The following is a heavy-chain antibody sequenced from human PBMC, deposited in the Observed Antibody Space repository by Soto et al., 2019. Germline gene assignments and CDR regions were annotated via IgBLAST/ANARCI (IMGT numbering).Heavy chain of an antibody. D-gene: IGHD3-22*01. Sequence: QVQLQESGPGLVKPSQTLSLTCTVSGGSISSGGYYWSWIRQHPGKGLEWIGYIYYSGSTYYNPYLKSRGTISVDMTKSKFSLKLSSVTAADTAVYDCARRGYYYDSSGFGMDVWGQGTTVTVSS. CDR3: ARRGYYYDSSGFGMDV. CDR1: GGSISSGGYY. CDR2: IYYSGST. V-gene: IGHV4-31*03. J-gene: IGHJ6*02.